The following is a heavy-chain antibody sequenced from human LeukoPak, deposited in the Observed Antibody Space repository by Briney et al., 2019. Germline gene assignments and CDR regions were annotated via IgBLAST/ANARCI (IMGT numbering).Heavy chain of an antibody. CDR1: GFTFDDYA. V-gene: IGHV3-43*02. CDR2: ISGDVGST. Sequence: PGGSLRLSCAASGFTFDDYAMHWVRHAPGKGLEWVSLISGDVGSTYYADSVKGRFTISRDNTKTSLYLQMNSLRTEDPALYYCAKDIVISSFPDYWGQGTLVTVSS. D-gene: IGHD2-15*01. CDR3: AKDIVISSFPDY. J-gene: IGHJ4*02.